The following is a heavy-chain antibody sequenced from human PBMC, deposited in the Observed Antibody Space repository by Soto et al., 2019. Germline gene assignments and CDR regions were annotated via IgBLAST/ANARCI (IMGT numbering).Heavy chain of an antibody. J-gene: IGHJ4*02. CDR3: AKSLIVVVAATPHY. D-gene: IGHD2-15*01. CDR1: GFTFSSYA. Sequence: EVQLLESGGGLVQPGGSLRLSCAASGFTFSSYAMSWVRQAPGKGLEWVSAISGSGGSTYYADSVKGRFTISRDNPKNTLYLQMNSLRAEDTAVYYCAKSLIVVVAATPHYWGQGTLVTVSS. V-gene: IGHV3-23*01. CDR2: ISGSGGST.